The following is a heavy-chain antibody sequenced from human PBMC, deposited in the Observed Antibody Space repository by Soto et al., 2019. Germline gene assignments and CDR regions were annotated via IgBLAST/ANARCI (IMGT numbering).Heavy chain of an antibody. CDR2: ISYTGAT. D-gene: IGHD2-15*01. J-gene: IGHJ4*02. CDR1: GGSISRGAYF. Sequence: HVHLQESGPGQVRPSQTLSLSCSVSGGSISRGAYFWTWIRQFPGKGLEWIAYISYTGATYYNPSLKSRVTILAHTSKNQFSLKLNSVTSADTAVYYCARGGPVSVSPAWQLLGYFDYWGQGTLVTVSS. V-gene: IGHV4-31*03. CDR3: ARGGPVSVSPAWQLLGYFDY.